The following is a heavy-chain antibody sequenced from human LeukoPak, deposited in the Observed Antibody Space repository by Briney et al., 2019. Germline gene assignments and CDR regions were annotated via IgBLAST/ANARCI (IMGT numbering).Heavy chain of an antibody. V-gene: IGHV3-7*04. CDR3: ARDRPYYYFDY. CDR2: IKQDGSEE. J-gene: IGHJ4*02. Sequence: GGSLRLSCAASGFTFSNHWLSWVRQAPGKGLEWVANIKQDGSEECYVDSVKGRFTISRDNAKNSLYLQMNSLRAEDTAVYYCARDRPYYYFDYWGQGTLVTVSS. D-gene: IGHD2-21*01. CDR1: GFTFSNHW.